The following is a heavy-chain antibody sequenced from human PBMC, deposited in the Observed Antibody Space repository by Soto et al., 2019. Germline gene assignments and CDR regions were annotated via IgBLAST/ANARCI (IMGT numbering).Heavy chain of an antibody. D-gene: IGHD6-13*01. CDR3: AKNSMAAAIKCHDY. Sequence: GRFLRLSCAASGFTFSSYGMHWVRQAPGKGLEWLAVISYDASNKYYADSVKGRFTISRDNSKNTLYLQMNSLRAEDTAVHYCAKNSMAAAIKCHDYWGQGTLVSVSS. CDR1: GFTFSSYG. CDR2: ISYDASNK. J-gene: IGHJ4*02. V-gene: IGHV3-30*18.